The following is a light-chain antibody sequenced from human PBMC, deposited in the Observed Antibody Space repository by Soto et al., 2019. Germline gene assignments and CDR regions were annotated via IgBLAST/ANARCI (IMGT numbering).Light chain of an antibody. Sequence: DIQMTQSPSSLSASVLDRVTISCGASERISDYLAWYQQKPGKAPKLLINTASSLRRGVPSRVSGSGSGTDFTLTIDSLQPEDFAIYECQQSYSNLWTFGQGTKVDIK. V-gene: IGKV1-39*01. CDR3: QQSYSNLWT. J-gene: IGKJ1*01. CDR1: ERISDY. CDR2: TAS.